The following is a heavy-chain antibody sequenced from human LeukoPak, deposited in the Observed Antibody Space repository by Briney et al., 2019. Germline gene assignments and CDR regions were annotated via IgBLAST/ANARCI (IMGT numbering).Heavy chain of an antibody. D-gene: IGHD3-22*01. Sequence: PGRSLRLSCAASGFTFSSYSMNWVRQAPGKGLEWASSISSSSSYIYYADSVKGRFTISRDNAKNSLYLQMNSLRAEDTAVYYCARDRENYYDSSGYYTRHFDYWGQGTLVTVSS. CDR2: ISSSSSYI. J-gene: IGHJ4*02. CDR1: GFTFSSYS. V-gene: IGHV3-21*01. CDR3: ARDRENYYDSSGYYTRHFDY.